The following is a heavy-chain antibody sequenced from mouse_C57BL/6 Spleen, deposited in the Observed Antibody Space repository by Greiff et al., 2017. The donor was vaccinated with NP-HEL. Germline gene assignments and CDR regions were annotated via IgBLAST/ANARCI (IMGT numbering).Heavy chain of an antibody. J-gene: IGHJ2*01. D-gene: IGHD3-2*02. Sequence: QVQLQQSGAELVKPGASVKMSCKASGYTFTSYCITWVKQRPGQGLEWIGDIYPGSGSTNYIEKFKSKATLTVDTSSSTAYMQLSSLTSEDSAVYYCARSKHQRQLRLFFDYWGQGTTLTVSS. V-gene: IGHV1-55*01. CDR2: IYPGSGST. CDR3: ARSKHQRQLRLFFDY. CDR1: GYTFTSYC.